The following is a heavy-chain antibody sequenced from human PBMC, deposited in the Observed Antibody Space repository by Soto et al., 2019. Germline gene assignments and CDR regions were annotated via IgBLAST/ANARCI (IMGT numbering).Heavy chain of an antibody. D-gene: IGHD3-10*01. CDR3: ARAIWFGELLEPPDY. CDR1: RFTFSTYS. J-gene: IGHJ4*02. CDR2: ISYDGSNK. Sequence: QAQLVESGGGVVQPGRSLRLSCAASRFTFSTYSMHWVRQAPGKGLEWVAMISYDGSNKYYADSVKGRFTISRDNSKNTLYLHMNSLRAEDTALYHCARAIWFGELLEPPDYWGKGTRVTVSS. V-gene: IGHV3-30-3*01.